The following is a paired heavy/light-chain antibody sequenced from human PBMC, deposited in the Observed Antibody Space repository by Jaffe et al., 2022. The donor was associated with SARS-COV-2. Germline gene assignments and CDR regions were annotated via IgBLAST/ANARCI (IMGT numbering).Light chain of an antibody. V-gene: IGLV1-40*01. CDR3: QSYDSSLSGSV. Sequence: QSVLTQPPSVSGAPGQGVTFSCTGTSSNIGAGYDVHWYQQLPGTAPKLLIYGNNNRPSGVPDRFSGSKSDTSASLAITGLQAEDEADYYCQSYDSSLSGSVFGGGTKLTVL. CDR1: SSNIGAGYD. J-gene: IGLJ2*01. CDR2: GNN.
Heavy chain of an antibody. V-gene: IGHV4-59*01. CDR1: GASIRSYY. CDR3: VRYSPQYSSSFDV. J-gene: IGHJ6*02. D-gene: IGHD6-6*01. Sequence: QVQLQESGPGLVKPSETLSLTCTVSGASIRSYYWSWIRQPPGKGLEWIGYIYYSGSASYNPSLKSRVTISVDTSKNQPSLKLTSVTAADTAVYYCVRYSPQYSSSFDVWGQGTTVTVSS. CDR2: IYYSGSA.